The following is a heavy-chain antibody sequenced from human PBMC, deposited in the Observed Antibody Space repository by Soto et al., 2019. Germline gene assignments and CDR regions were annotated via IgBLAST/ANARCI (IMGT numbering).Heavy chain of an antibody. J-gene: IGHJ4*02. CDR3: AKVVVAATRHTDFDS. CDR1: GGSINSNNYY. V-gene: IGHV4-39*02. D-gene: IGHD2-15*01. Sequence: SETLSLTCTVSGGSINSNNYYWAWIRQPPGKGLAWIASIYYDGSTYYNPSLKSRVSISVDTSKNHFSLKLSSATAADTAVYYCAKVVVAATRHTDFDSWGQGTLVTVSS. CDR2: IYYDGST.